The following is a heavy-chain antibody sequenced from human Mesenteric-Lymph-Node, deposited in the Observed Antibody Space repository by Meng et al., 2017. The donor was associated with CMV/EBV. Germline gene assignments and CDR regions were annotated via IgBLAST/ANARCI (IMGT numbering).Heavy chain of an antibody. D-gene: IGHD3-22*01. CDR3: ARFLTYYYDSSGLSPFDY. CDR1: GYTFTSYG. J-gene: IGHJ4*02. CDR2: ISAYNGNT. Sequence: ASVKVSCKASGYTFTSYGISWVRQAPGQGLEWMGWISAYNGNTNYAQKLQGRVTMTTDTSTSTAYMELRSLRSDDTAGYYFARFLTYYYDSSGLSPFDYWGQGTLVTVSS. V-gene: IGHV1-18*01.